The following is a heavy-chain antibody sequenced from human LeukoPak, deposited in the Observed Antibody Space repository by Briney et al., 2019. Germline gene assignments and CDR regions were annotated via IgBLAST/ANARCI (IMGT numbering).Heavy chain of an antibody. CDR3: ARDRHGMAV. CDR2: INSDGSIT. Sequence: GGSLRLSCAASGFTFTTYWMHWVRQAPGKGLVWVSHINSDGSITSYADSVKGRFTISRDNSKNTLYLQMNSLRVEDTAVYYCARDRHGMAVWGQGTTVVVSS. J-gene: IGHJ6*02. V-gene: IGHV3-74*01. CDR1: GFTFTTYW.